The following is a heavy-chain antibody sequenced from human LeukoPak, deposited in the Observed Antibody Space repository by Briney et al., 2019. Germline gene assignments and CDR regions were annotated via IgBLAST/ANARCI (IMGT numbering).Heavy chain of an antibody. J-gene: IGHJ3*01. D-gene: IGHD1-26*01. CDR1: GFSFSSYA. CDR3: ARVGSWDAYDL. Sequence: GGSLRLSCAASGFSFSSYAMHWVRQAPGKRLEYVSAITGDGVKTYYANSVMGRFIISRDNFKNTLYLQMGSLGVEDMAVYYCARVGSWDAYDLWGQGTMVTVSS. V-gene: IGHV3-64*01. CDR2: ITGDGVKT.